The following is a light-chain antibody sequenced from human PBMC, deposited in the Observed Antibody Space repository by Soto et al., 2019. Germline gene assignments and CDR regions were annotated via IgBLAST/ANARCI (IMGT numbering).Light chain of an antibody. CDR2: SND. CDR3: AAWDDSLNGYV. Sequence: QSVLTQPPSASGTPGQRVTIFCSGSSSNIGSNSVNWYQQLPGTAPKLLIYSNDRRPSGVPDRFSGSKSGTSASLAISGLKSEDEADYYCAAWDDSLNGYVFGTGTKLTVL. J-gene: IGLJ1*01. CDR1: SSNIGSNS. V-gene: IGLV1-44*01.